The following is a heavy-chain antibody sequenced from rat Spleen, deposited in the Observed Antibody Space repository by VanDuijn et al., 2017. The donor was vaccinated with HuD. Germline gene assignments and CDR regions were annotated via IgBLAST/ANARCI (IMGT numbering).Heavy chain of an antibody. CDR2: ITYDGSNT. D-gene: IGHD1-12*02. Sequence: EVQLVESGGGLVQPGRSLRLSCAASGFTFSDYNMAWVRQAPRKGLEWVAIITYDGSNTYYRDSVKGRFTISRDNAKSTLYLQMDSLRSEDTATYYCITTYDGSYYYDYWGQGVMVTVSS. J-gene: IGHJ2*01. CDR1: GFTFSDYN. V-gene: IGHV5-7*01. CDR3: ITTYDGSYYYDY.